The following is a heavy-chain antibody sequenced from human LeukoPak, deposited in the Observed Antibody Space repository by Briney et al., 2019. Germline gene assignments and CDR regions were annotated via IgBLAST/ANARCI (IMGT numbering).Heavy chain of an antibody. CDR3: ARGRWTGYGGFDY. CDR1: GGSISSYY. Sequence: SETLSLTCTVSGGSISSYYWSWIRQPPGKGLEWIGEINHSGSTNYNPSLKSRVTISVDTSKNQFSLKLSSVTAADTAVYYCARGRWTGYGGFDYWGQGTLVTVSS. J-gene: IGHJ4*02. D-gene: IGHD3/OR15-3a*01. CDR2: INHSGST. V-gene: IGHV4-34*01.